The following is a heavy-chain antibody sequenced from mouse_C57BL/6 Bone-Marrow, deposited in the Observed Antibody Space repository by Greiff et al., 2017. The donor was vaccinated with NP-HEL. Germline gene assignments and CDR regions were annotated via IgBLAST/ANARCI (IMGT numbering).Heavy chain of an antibody. CDR3: ARSYDYAWFAY. CDR1: GYTFTSYG. D-gene: IGHD2-4*01. Sequence: VKLMESGAELARPGASVKLSCKASGYTFTSYGISWVKQRTGQGLEWIGEIYPRSGNTYYNEKFKGKATLTADKSSSTAYMELRSLTSEDSAVYFCARSYDYAWFAYWGQGTLVTVSA. V-gene: IGHV1-81*01. CDR2: IYPRSGNT. J-gene: IGHJ3*01.